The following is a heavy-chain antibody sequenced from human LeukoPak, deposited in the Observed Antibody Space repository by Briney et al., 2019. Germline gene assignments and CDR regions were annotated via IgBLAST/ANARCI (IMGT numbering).Heavy chain of an antibody. CDR1: GGSVSSNIYY. CDR3: AREDSSGYLGY. D-gene: IGHD3-22*01. J-gene: IGHJ4*02. Sequence: SETLSLTCTVSGGSVSSNIYYWNLIRQPPGKGLEWMGYIYYSGTTNYNPSLKSRVTISVDKSKNHFSLTLTSLTAADTAVYYCAREDSSGYLGYWGQGTLVTVSS. CDR2: IYYSGTT. V-gene: IGHV4-61*03.